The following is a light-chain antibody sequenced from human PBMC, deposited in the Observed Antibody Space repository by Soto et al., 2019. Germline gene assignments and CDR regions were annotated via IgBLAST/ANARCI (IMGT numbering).Light chain of an antibody. Sequence: QSVLAQPPSASGSPGQSVTISCTGTSGDVGYYKYVSWYQQHPGKAPKLIIYEVSKRPSGVPDRFSGSKSGNTASLTVSGLQAEDEADYYCNSYADNNIFVFGTGTKVTVL. CDR2: EVS. V-gene: IGLV2-8*01. J-gene: IGLJ1*01. CDR1: SGDVGYYKY. CDR3: NSYADNNIFV.